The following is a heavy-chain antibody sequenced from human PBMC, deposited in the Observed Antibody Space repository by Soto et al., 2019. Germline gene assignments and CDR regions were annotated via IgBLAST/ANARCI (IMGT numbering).Heavy chain of an antibody. Sequence: QVHLVQSGAEVKKPGSSVKVSCKASGGTFGNYAISWVRQAPGQGLEWMGGIVPIFTAPNYAQKFQGRVTITADKSTNTVYMELSSLRSEDTAVYYCAREGFSGSYRAYWGQGTLVTVAS. CDR2: IVPIFTAP. D-gene: IGHD1-26*01. CDR1: GGTFGNYA. V-gene: IGHV1-69*06. CDR3: AREGFSGSYRAY. J-gene: IGHJ4*02.